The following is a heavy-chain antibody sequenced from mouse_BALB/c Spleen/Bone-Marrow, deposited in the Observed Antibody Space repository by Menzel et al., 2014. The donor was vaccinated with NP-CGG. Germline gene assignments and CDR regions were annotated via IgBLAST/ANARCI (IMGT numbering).Heavy chain of an antibody. Sequence: VQLQQSGPDLVKPSQSLSLTCTVTGYSITSGYSCHWIRQFPGNKLEWMGYIHYSGGTNYNPSLKSRISITRDTSKNQFFLQLNSVTTEDTATYYCVVTTVVARYAMDYWGQGTSVTVSS. D-gene: IGHD1-1*01. J-gene: IGHJ4*01. CDR2: IHYSGGT. CDR1: GYSITSGYS. V-gene: IGHV3-1*02. CDR3: VVTTVVARYAMDY.